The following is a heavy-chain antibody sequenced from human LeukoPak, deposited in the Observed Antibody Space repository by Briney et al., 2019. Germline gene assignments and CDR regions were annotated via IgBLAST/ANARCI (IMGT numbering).Heavy chain of an antibody. J-gene: IGHJ4*02. D-gene: IGHD4-17*01. Sequence: GGSLRLSCTASGFTFSSYAMHWVRQAPGKGLEWVAVISYDGSNKYYADSVKGRFTISRDNSKNTLYLQMNSLRAEDTAVYYCARTATVTTAFDYWGQGTLVTVSS. CDR1: GFTFSSYA. CDR3: ARTATVTTAFDY. CDR2: ISYDGSNK. V-gene: IGHV3-30*04.